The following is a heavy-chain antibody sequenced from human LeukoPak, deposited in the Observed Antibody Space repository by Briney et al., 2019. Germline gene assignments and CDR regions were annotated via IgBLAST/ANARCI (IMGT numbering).Heavy chain of an antibody. CDR1: GFTFDDYA. CDR2: TSWNSGSI. CDR3: AKDSDFWSGYYRD. J-gene: IGHJ4*02. D-gene: IGHD3-3*01. Sequence: PGRSLRLSCAASGFTFDDYAMHWVRQAPGKGLEWVSGTSWNSGSIGYADSVKGRFTISRDNAKNSLYLQMNSLRAEDTALYYCAKDSDFWSGYYRDWGQGTLVTVSS. V-gene: IGHV3-9*01.